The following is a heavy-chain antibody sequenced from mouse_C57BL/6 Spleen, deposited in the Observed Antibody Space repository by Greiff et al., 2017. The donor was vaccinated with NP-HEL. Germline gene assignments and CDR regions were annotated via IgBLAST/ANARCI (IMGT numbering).Heavy chain of an antibody. CDR1: GYTFTSYW. CDR3: ARRIITTVPPYYYAMDY. J-gene: IGHJ4*01. V-gene: IGHV1-59*01. Sequence: QVQLQQPGAELVRPGTSVKLSCKASGYTFTSYWMHWVKQRPGQGLEWIGVIDPSDSYTNYNQKFKGKATLTVDTSSSTAYMQLSSLTSEDSAVYYCARRIITTVPPYYYAMDYWGQGTSVTVSS. CDR2: IDPSDSYT. D-gene: IGHD1-1*01.